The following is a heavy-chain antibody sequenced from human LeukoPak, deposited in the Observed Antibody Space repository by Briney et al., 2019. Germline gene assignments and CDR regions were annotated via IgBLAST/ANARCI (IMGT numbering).Heavy chain of an antibody. D-gene: IGHD3-22*01. Sequence: ASVRVSCKASGYTFTSYDINWVRQATGQGLEWMGWMNPNSGNTGYAQKFQGRVTMIRNTSISTAYMELSSLRSEDTAVYYCARGVPNYYDSSGYYYFFDYWGQGTLVTVSS. V-gene: IGHV1-8*01. J-gene: IGHJ4*02. CDR2: MNPNSGNT. CDR3: ARGVPNYYDSSGYYYFFDY. CDR1: GYTFTSYD.